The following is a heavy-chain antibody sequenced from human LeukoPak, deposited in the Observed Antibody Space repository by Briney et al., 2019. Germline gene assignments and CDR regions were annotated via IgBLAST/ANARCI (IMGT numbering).Heavy chain of an antibody. J-gene: IGHJ6*03. D-gene: IGHD2-2*01. V-gene: IGHV5-51*01. Sequence: GESLKISCKGSGYSFTSYWIGWVRQMPGKGLEWMGIIYPDDSDTRYSPSFQGQVTISADKSISTAYLQWSSLKASDTAMYYCARILSQPPYYYYYMDVWGKGTTVTISS. CDR2: IYPDDSDT. CDR3: ARILSQPPYYYYYMDV. CDR1: GYSFTSYW.